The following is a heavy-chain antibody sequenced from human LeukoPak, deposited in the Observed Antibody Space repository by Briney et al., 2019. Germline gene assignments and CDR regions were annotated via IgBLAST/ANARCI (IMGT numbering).Heavy chain of an antibody. Sequence: ASVKVSCKVSGYTFTDYYMHWVQQAPGKGLEWMGLVDPEDGETIYAEKFQGRVTITADTSTDTAYMELRSLRSEDTAVYYCARSYCSSTSCYSPDYWGQGTLVTVSS. CDR2: VDPEDGET. V-gene: IGHV1-69-2*01. CDR1: GYTFTDYY. CDR3: ARSYCSSTSCYSPDY. D-gene: IGHD2-2*01. J-gene: IGHJ4*02.